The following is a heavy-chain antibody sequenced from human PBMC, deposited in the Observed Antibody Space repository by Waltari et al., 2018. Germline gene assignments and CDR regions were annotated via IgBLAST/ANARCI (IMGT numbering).Heavy chain of an antibody. D-gene: IGHD6-6*01. J-gene: IGHJ5*02. CDR2: IYYSGST. Sequence: QVQLQESGPGLVKPSETLSLTCTVSGGSISSYYWSWIRQPPGKGLEWIGYIYYSGSTNYNPSLKSRVTISVDTSKNQFSLKLSSVTAADTAVYYCARESGRYSSSPTWFDPWGQGTLVTVSS. CDR1: GGSISSYY. V-gene: IGHV4-59*01. CDR3: ARESGRYSSSPTWFDP.